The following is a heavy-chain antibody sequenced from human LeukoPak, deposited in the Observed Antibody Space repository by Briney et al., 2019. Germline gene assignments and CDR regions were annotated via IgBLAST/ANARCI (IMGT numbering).Heavy chain of an antibody. CDR3: ARAPGSGSFWFDY. J-gene: IGHJ4*02. CDR1: GFSVISNY. V-gene: IGHV3-66*01. D-gene: IGHD3-10*01. Sequence: GGSLRLSCTASGFSVISNYMNWVRQAPGKGLEWVSVFYDDGSTYYADSVKGRFSISRDHSKNTVYLQMNSLRAEDTAMYYCARAPGSGSFWFDYWGQGILVTVSS. CDR2: FYDDGST.